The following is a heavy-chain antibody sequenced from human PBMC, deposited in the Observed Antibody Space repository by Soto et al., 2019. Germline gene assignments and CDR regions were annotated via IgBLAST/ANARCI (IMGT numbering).Heavy chain of an antibody. V-gene: IGHV1-46*03. Sequence: GASVKVSCKASGYTFTSYYMHWVRQAPGQGLEWMGIINPSGGSTSYAQKFQGRVTMTRDTSTSTVYMELSSLRSEDTAVYYCALEWLRIGRYFDSWGQGTLVTVSS. CDR2: INPSGGST. J-gene: IGHJ4*02. CDR1: GYTFTSYY. D-gene: IGHD5-12*01. CDR3: ALEWLRIGRYFDS.